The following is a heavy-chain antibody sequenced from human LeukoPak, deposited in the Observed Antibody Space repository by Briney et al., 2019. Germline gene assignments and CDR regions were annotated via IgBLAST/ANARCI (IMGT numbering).Heavy chain of an antibody. D-gene: IGHD3-10*01. Sequence: PSETLSLTCAVYGGSFSGYYWSWIRQPPGKGLEWIGEINHSGSTNYNPSLKSRVTISVDTSKNQFSLKLTSVTATDTAVYYCARGESYYYASGSSLPLGYWGQGTLVTVSS. CDR1: GGSFSGYY. V-gene: IGHV4-34*01. J-gene: IGHJ4*02. CDR3: ARGESYYYASGSSLPLGY. CDR2: INHSGST.